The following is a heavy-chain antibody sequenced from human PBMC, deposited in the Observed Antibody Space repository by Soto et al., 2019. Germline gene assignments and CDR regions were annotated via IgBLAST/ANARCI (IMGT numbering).Heavy chain of an antibody. CDR1: GFTFTSSA. J-gene: IGHJ4*02. Sequence: ASVKVSCKASGFTFTSSAVQWVRQARGQRLEWIGWIVVGSGNTNYAQKFQERVTITRDMSTSTAYMQLSSLRSEDTAVYYCAAVPYYYDSSAYYFDCWGQGTLVTVSS. CDR2: IVVGSGNT. V-gene: IGHV1-58*01. CDR3: AAVPYYYDSSAYYFDC. D-gene: IGHD3-22*01.